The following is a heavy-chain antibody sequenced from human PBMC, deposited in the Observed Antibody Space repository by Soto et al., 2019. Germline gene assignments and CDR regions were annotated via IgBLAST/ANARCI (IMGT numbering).Heavy chain of an antibody. D-gene: IGHD6-13*01. CDR2: INHSGST. V-gene: IGHV4-34*01. J-gene: IGHJ1*01. CDR1: SRTVGSDY. CDR3: ARSIAAAGRRYFQQ. Sequence: LSRTYALYSRTVGSDYWSRMRQPPGKELEWIGEINHSGSTNYNQPLKSRGTISVDTSKNPFYLKMSSVTAADTAVYYCARSIAAAGRRYFQQWGQGTLVT.